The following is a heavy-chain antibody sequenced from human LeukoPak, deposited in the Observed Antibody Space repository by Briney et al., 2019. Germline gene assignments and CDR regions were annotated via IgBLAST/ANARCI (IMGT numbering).Heavy chain of an antibody. Sequence: ASVKVSCKASGYTFTSYAMHWVRQAPGQRLEWMGGIIPIFGTANYAQKFQGRVTITTDESTSTAYMELSSLRSEDTAVYYCARGDCSGGSCYSCDYWGQGTLVTVSS. CDR1: GYTFTSYA. CDR3: ARGDCSGGSCYSCDY. D-gene: IGHD2-15*01. J-gene: IGHJ4*02. CDR2: IIPIFGTA. V-gene: IGHV1-69*05.